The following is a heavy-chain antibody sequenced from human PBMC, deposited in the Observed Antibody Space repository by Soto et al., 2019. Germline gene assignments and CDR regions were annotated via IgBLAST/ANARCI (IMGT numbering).Heavy chain of an antibody. J-gene: IGHJ4*01. CDR3: ARDSAAGAGIEWDY. CDR1: GYIFRDCY. V-gene: IGHV1-2*02. D-gene: IGHD6-13*01. Sequence: ASVKVSCKASGYIFRDCYIHWLRQAPGQGPEWMGWINPNNDDTRYAQKFRGRVTVTMDTSISTAYMDLSRLTSADTAVYYCARDSAAGAGIEWDYWGQGTLVTVSS. CDR2: INPNNDDT.